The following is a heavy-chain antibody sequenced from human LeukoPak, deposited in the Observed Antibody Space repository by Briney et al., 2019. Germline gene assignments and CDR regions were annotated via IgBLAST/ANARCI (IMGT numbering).Heavy chain of an antibody. V-gene: IGHV1-69*13. CDR2: IIPIFGTA. CDR1: GGTFSSYA. D-gene: IGHD6-13*01. J-gene: IGHJ4*02. Sequence: GASVNVSCKASGGTFSSYAISLVRQAPGQGLEWMGGIIPIFGTANYAQKFQGRVTITADESTSTAYMELSSLRSEDTAVYYCAREVAAVHFDYWGQGTLVTVSS. CDR3: AREVAAVHFDY.